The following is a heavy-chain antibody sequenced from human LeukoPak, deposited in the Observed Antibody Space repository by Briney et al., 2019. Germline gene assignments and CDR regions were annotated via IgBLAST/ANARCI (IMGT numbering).Heavy chain of an antibody. V-gene: IGHV4-30-4*08. D-gene: IGHD3-10*01. CDR2: IYYSGST. J-gene: IGHJ4*02. Sequence: LRLSCAASGFTVSSNYMSWVRQPPGKGLEWIGYIYYSGSTYYNPSLKGRVTISVDTSKNQFSLKLSSVTAADTAMYYCASVYYYDSGSRLDYWGQGTLVAVSS. CDR1: GFTVSSNY. CDR3: ASVYYYDSGSRLDY.